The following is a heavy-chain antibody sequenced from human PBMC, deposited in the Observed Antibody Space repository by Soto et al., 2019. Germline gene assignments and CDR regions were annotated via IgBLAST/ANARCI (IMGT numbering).Heavy chain of an antibody. V-gene: IGHV3-9*01. CDR1: GSTVDDYA. CDR2: IFWIGGGT. Sequence: EVQVVESGGGLVQPGGSLTLSCVVSGSTVDDYAMHWVRQVPGKGLEWVSGIFWIGGGTGYADSVKGRFTISRDRAKNSLSLQMNSLRIEDTAVYYCGKDLSPGRLESWGQATLVTVSS. D-gene: IGHD1-26*01. J-gene: IGHJ4*02. CDR3: GKDLSPGRLES.